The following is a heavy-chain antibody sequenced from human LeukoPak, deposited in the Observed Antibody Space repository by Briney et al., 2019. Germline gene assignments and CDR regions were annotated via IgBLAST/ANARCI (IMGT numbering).Heavy chain of an antibody. J-gene: IGHJ4*02. CDR3: AKAGGYSSSWYSDY. Sequence: GGSLRLSCAASGFTFSSYAMSWVRQAPGKGLEWVSAISGSGASTYYADSVKGRFTISRDNSKNTLYLQMNSLRAEDTAVYYCAKAGGYSSSWYSDYWGQGTLVTVSS. V-gene: IGHV3-23*01. CDR1: GFTFSSYA. CDR2: ISGSGAST. D-gene: IGHD6-13*01.